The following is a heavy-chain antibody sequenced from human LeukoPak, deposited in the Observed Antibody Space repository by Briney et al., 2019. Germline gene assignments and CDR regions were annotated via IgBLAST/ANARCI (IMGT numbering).Heavy chain of an antibody. CDR1: GFTFSSYS. CDR3: ARLHEYPLWFGELLNWFDP. J-gene: IGHJ5*02. CDR2: ISSSSSTI. Sequence: GGSLRLSCAASGFTFSSYSMNWVRQAPGKGLEWVSYISSSSSTIYYADSVKGRFTISRDNAKNSLYLQMNSLRAADTAVYYCARLHEYPLWFGELLNWFDPWGQGTLVTVSS. V-gene: IGHV3-48*01. D-gene: IGHD3-10*01.